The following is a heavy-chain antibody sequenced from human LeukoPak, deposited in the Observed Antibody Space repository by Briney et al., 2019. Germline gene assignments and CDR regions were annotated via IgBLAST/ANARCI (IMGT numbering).Heavy chain of an antibody. CDR1: GFTFSGSA. J-gene: IGHJ6*03. CDR2: IRSKANSYAT. V-gene: IGHV3-73*01. D-gene: IGHD3-3*01. CDR3: TRHVPDYDFWSGYYTGIASNYYMDV. Sequence: GGSLRLSCAASGFTFSGSAMHWVRQASGKGLEWVGRIRSKANSYATAYAASVKGRFTISRDDSKNTAYLQMNSLKTEDTAVYYCTRHVPDYDFWSGYYTGIASNYYMDVWGKGTTVTVSS.